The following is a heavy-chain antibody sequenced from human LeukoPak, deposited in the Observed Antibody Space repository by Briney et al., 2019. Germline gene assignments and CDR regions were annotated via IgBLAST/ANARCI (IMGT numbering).Heavy chain of an antibody. J-gene: IGHJ6*03. Sequence: GGSLRLSCEASGFTVSSNYMSWVRQAPGKGLEWVSAISGSGSTTYYADSVKGRFTISRDNSKNTLYLQMNSLRAEDTAVYYCAKRSSYYYYYMDVWGKGTTVTVSS. CDR1: GFTVSSNY. V-gene: IGHV3-23*01. CDR2: ISGSGSTT. CDR3: AKRSSYYYYYMDV.